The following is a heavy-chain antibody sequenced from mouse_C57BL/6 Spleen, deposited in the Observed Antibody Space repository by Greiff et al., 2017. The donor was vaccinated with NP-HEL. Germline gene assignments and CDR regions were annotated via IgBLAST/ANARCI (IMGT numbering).Heavy chain of an antibody. CDR3: ASAYYYGSSPYFDY. Sequence: VQLQQSGAELVKPGASVKISCKASGYAFSSYWMNWVKQRPGKGLEWIGQIYPGDGDTNYNGKFKGKATLTADKSSSTAYMQLSSLTSEDSAVYFCASAYYYGSSPYFDYWGQGTTLTVSS. V-gene: IGHV1-80*01. CDR2: IYPGDGDT. CDR1: GYAFSSYW. J-gene: IGHJ2*01. D-gene: IGHD1-1*01.